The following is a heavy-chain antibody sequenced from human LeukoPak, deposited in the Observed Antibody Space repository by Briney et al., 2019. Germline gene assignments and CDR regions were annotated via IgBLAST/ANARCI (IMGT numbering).Heavy chain of an antibody. J-gene: IGHJ6*02. CDR3: ARAKDTTMIGMDV. D-gene: IGHD5-18*01. CDR1: GYTFTSYA. V-gene: IGHV1-3*01. Sequence: ASVKVSCKASGYTFTSYAMHWVRQAPGQRLEWMGWINAGSGNTKYSQKFQGRVTITRDTSASTAYMELSSLRSEDTAVYYCARAKDTTMIGMDVWGQGTTVTVSS. CDR2: INAGSGNT.